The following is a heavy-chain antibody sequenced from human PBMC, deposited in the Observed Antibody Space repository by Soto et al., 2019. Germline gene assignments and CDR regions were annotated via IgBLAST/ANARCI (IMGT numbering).Heavy chain of an antibody. V-gene: IGHV1-18*01. J-gene: IGHJ4*02. CDR3: ARDWHYDDSSGYYCDY. CDR2: ISAYNGNT. CDR1: GYTFTSYG. Sequence: ASVKVSCKASGYTFTSYGISWVRQAPGQGLEWMGWISAYNGNTNYAQKLQGRVTMTTDTSTSTAYMELRSLRSDDTAVYYCARDWHYDDSSGYYCDYWGKVNLVTFYS. D-gene: IGHD3-22*01.